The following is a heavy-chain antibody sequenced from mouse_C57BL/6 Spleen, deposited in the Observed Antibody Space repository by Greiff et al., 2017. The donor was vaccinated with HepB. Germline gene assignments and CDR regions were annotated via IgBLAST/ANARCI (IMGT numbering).Heavy chain of an antibody. V-gene: IGHV1-82*01. J-gene: IGHJ1*03. D-gene: IGHD1-1*01. CDR2: IYPGDGDT. Sequence: QVQLQQSGPELVKPGASVKISCKASGYAFSSSWMNWVKQRPGKGLEWIGRIYPGDGDTNYNGKFKGKATLTADKSSSTAYMQLSSLTSEDSAVYFCARGYYGSSPDVWGTGTTVTVAS. CDR1: GYAFSSSW. CDR3: ARGYYGSSPDV.